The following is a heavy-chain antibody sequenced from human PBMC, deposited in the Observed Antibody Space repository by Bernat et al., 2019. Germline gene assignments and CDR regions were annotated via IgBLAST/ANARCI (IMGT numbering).Heavy chain of an antibody. CDR2: IKSKTDGERT. Sequence: EVQLVESGGGLVKPGGSLRLSCAASGFTFSNAWMSWVRQAPGKGLEWVGRIKSKTDGERTDDAEPVKGRFTISRDDSKNTLYLQMNSLKTEDTAVYYCTTVGGYCSGGSCYSRVWGQGTMVTVSS. CDR1: GFTFSNAW. J-gene: IGHJ3*01. V-gene: IGHV3-15*01. CDR3: TTVGGYCSGGSCYSRV. D-gene: IGHD2-15*01.